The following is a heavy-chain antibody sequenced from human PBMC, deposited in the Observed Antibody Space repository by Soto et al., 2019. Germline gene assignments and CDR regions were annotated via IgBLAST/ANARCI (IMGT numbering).Heavy chain of an antibody. CDR1: GGSISSGGYY. V-gene: IGHV4-31*03. J-gene: IGHJ5*02. CDR2: IYYSGST. D-gene: IGHD3-16*02. Sequence: SETLSLTCTVSGGSISSGGYYWSWIRQHPGKGLEWIGYIYYSGSTYYNPSLKSRVTISVDTSKNQFSLKLSSVTVVDMVVYYCARDGRVYVWGSYRSLREFDPWGQGTMVTVSS. CDR3: ARDGRVYVWGSYRSLREFDP.